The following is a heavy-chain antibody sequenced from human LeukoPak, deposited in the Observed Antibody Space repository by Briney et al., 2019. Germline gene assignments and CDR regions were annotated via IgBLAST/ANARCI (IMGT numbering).Heavy chain of an antibody. CDR3: AKVELGEGGEGGLDLYYYYGMDV. CDR2: IIPIFGTS. J-gene: IGHJ6*04. Sequence: SVKVSCKASGGTFSSYAISWVRQAPGQGLEWMGGIIPIFGTSNYAQKFQGRVTITADESTSTAYMELSSPRSEDTAVYYCAKVELGEGGEGGLDLYYYYGMDVWGKGTTVTVSS. D-gene: IGHD7-27*01. CDR1: GGTFSSYA. V-gene: IGHV1-69*13.